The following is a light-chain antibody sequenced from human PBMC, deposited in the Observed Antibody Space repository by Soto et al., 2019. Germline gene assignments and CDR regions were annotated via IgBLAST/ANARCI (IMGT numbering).Light chain of an antibody. V-gene: IGKV1-5*03. Sequence: DIQMTQSPSTLSASVGDRVTITCRASQSISSWLAWYQQKPGKAPKLLIYKASSLESGVPSRFSGSGSGTEFTLTISSLQPDDFATYYCQQYNSYPFTFGQGTRLEIK. CDR3: QQYNSYPFT. J-gene: IGKJ5*01. CDR1: QSISSW. CDR2: KAS.